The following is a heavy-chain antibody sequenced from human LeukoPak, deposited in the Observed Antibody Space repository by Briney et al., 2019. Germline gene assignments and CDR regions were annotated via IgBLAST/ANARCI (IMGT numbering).Heavy chain of an antibody. CDR2: IYYSGST. CDR3: ARDRGGVYSYSHFDY. J-gene: IGHJ4*02. Sequence: PSETLSLTCTVSGGSISSSSYYWGWIRQPPGKGLEWIGSIYYSGSTYYNPSLKSRVTISVDTSKNQFSLKLSSVTAADTAVYYCARDRGGVYSYSHFDYWGQGTLVTVSS. CDR1: GGSISSSSYY. D-gene: IGHD5-18*01. V-gene: IGHV4-39*07.